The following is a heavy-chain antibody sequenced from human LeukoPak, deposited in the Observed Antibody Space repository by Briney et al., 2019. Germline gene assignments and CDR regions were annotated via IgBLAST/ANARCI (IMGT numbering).Heavy chain of an antibody. Sequence: PGRSLRLSCAASGFTFSSYGMHWVRQAPGKGLEWVAVISYDGSNKYYADSVKGRFTISRDNSKNTLYLQMNSLRAEDTAVYYCASVPPMGPNLFDYWGQGTLVTVSS. D-gene: IGHD3-10*01. CDR3: ASVPPMGPNLFDY. J-gene: IGHJ4*02. V-gene: IGHV3-30*03. CDR1: GFTFSSYG. CDR2: ISYDGSNK.